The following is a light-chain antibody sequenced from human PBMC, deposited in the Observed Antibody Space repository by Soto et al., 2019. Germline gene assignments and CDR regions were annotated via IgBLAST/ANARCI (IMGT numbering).Light chain of an antibody. CDR1: SSDVGGYNY. CDR2: DVS. J-gene: IGLJ1*01. V-gene: IGLV2-14*03. Sequence: QSALTQPASVSGSPGQSITISRTGTSSDVGGYNYVSWYQQHPGEAPKLMIYDVSDRPSGVSNRFSASKSGNTASLTISGLQPEDEADYFCCSYTSSSTPWVFGTGTKVTVL. CDR3: CSYTSSSTPWV.